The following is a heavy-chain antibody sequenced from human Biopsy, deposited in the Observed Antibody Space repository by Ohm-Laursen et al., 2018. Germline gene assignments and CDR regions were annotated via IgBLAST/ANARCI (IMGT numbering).Heavy chain of an antibody. CDR1: GGAISTDGYY. V-gene: IGHV4-31*03. CDR2: IYHSGIT. Sequence: SQTLSLTCIVSGGAISTDGYYWSWIRQHPGKGLEWIAYIYHSGITFYNPSLGSRITISVNTSANRFSLSLTSVTAADTAVYYCARVEGEQLINSGMDVWGQGTTVTVSS. CDR3: ARVEGEQLINSGMDV. D-gene: IGHD1-1*01. J-gene: IGHJ6*02.